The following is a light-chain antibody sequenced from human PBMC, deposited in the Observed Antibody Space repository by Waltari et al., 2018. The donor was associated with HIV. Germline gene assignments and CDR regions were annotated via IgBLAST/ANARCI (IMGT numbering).Light chain of an antibody. Sequence: QSALTQPPSASGSPGQSVTISCTGTSSDIGGYTYVSWYQQYPGKAPKLMIYEASMRPSVVPDRFSGSKSANPASLTVSGLQAEDEADYYCSSYGGSANLLFGGGTKLTVL. J-gene: IGLJ2*01. V-gene: IGLV2-8*01. CDR1: SSDIGGYTY. CDR2: EAS. CDR3: SSYGGSANLL.